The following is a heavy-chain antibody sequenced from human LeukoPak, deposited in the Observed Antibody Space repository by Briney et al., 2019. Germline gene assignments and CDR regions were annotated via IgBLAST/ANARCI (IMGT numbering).Heavy chain of an antibody. CDR2: IYYSGST. V-gene: IGHV4-59*12. CDR1: GGSISSYY. Sequence: SETLSLTCTVSGGSISSYYWSWIRQPPGKGLEWIGYIYYSGSTNYNPSLKSRVTISVDTSKNQFSLKLSSVTAADTAVYGCASRVMGGAISNVWFDPWGQGTLVTVSS. J-gene: IGHJ5*02. D-gene: IGHD1-26*01. CDR3: ASRVMGGAISNVWFDP.